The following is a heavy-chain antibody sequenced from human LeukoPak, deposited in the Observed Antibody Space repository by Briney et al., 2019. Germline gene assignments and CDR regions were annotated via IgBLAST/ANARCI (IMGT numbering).Heavy chain of an antibody. D-gene: IGHD1-26*01. CDR2: ISYSGST. CDR1: GDSISSDYYY. CDR3: ARYRLGWFDP. V-gene: IGHV4-39*02. Sequence: SETLSLTCTVSGDSISSDYYYWGWIRQPPGKGLEWIGSISYSGSTYYNPSLKSRLTMSVDTSKKHFSLKLTSVTAADTALYFCARYRLGWFDPRGQGTLVTVSS. J-gene: IGHJ5*02.